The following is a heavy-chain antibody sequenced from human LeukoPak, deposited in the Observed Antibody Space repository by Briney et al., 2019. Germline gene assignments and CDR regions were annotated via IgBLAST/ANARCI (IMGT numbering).Heavy chain of an antibody. CDR3: AKTAGDAHYYGSAKSGPIDY. CDR2: ISGSGGST. J-gene: IGHJ4*02. D-gene: IGHD3-10*01. CDR1: GFTFSSYG. Sequence: EPGGSLRLSCAASGFTFSSYGMSWVRQAPGKGLEWVSAISGSGGSTYYADSVKGRFTISRDNSKNTLYLQMNSLRAEDTAVYYCAKTAGDAHYYGSAKSGPIDYWGQGTLVTVSS. V-gene: IGHV3-23*01.